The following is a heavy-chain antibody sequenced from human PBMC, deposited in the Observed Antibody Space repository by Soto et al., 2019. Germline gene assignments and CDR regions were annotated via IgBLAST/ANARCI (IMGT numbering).Heavy chain of an antibody. V-gene: IGHV3-33*01. CDR2: IWYDGSKK. D-gene: IGHD6-19*01. J-gene: IGHJ4*02. CDR3: ARGSPKQWLAY. CDR1: GFTFGSYA. Sequence: QVQLVESGGGVVQPGRSLRLSCAASGFTFGSYAIHWVRQAPGKGLEWVAIIWYDGSKKYYGDSVKGRFTISRDNSKNTASLQMNSLRADDTAVYYCARGSPKQWLAYWGQGTLVTVSS.